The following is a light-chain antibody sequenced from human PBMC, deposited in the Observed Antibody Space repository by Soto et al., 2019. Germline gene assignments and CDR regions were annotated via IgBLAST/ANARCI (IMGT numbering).Light chain of an antibody. CDR1: QSVSSY. CDR2: DTS. Sequence: EIVLTQSPATLSLSPGERATLSCRASQSVSSYLAWYQQKPGQAPRLLIYDTSKRVTGIPARFSGSGSGTDFTLTICSLQPDDFAVYYCQQRTNWPRSFTFGPGTKVDLK. CDR3: QQRTNWPRSFT. V-gene: IGKV3-11*01. J-gene: IGKJ3*01.